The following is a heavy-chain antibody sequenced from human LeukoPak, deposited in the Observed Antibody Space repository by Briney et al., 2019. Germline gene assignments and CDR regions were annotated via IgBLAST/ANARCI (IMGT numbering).Heavy chain of an antibody. V-gene: IGHV3-30*04. D-gene: IGHD4-17*01. J-gene: IGHJ5*02. CDR3: ARDGHDYGDFGNWFDP. CDR1: GFTFSSYA. CDR2: ISYDGSNK. Sequence: GGSLRLSCAASGFTFSSYAMHWVRQAPGKGLEWVAVISYDGSNKYYADSVKGGFTISRDNSKNTLYLQMNSLRAEDTAVYYCARDGHDYGDFGNWFDPWGQGTLVTVSS.